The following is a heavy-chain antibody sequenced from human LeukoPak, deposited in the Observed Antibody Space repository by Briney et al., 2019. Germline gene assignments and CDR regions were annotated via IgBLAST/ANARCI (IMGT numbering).Heavy chain of an antibody. CDR2: INHSGST. CDR1: GGSFSGYH. D-gene: IGHD2-2*01. J-gene: IGHJ5*02. V-gene: IGHV4-34*01. CDR3: ARGEVRCSSTSCYVGWFDP. Sequence: SEALSLTCAVYGGSFSGYHWSWIRQPPGKGLEWIGEINHSGSTNYNPSLKSRVTISVDTSKNQFSLKLSSVTAADTAVYYCARGEVRCSSTSCYVGWFDPWGQGTLVTVSS.